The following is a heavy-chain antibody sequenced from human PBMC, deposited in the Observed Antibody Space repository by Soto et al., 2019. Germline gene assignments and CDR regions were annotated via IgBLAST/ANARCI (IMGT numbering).Heavy chain of an antibody. CDR1: GFTFSSYT. Sequence: EVQLLESGGGLVQPGGSLRLSCAASGFTFSSYTMNWVRQAPGKGLEWVSTISGSGGRTYYADSVKGRFTISRDDSKNTLYLQMNSLRVEDTALYYCAKNGSPWGQGTLVTVSS. D-gene: IGHD2-2*03. CDR3: AKNGSP. J-gene: IGHJ5*02. CDR2: ISGSGGRT. V-gene: IGHV3-23*01.